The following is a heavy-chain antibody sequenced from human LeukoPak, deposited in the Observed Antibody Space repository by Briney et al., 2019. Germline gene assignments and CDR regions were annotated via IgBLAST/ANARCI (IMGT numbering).Heavy chain of an antibody. CDR2: IYYRGNT. Sequence: SGTLSLTCSVSGGSITDTTYFWGWIRQPPGKGLEWIGSIYYRGNTYYSPPLKSRVTLFVDTSKNQSSLKLTSVTAADTAIYYCARRKVAAEIDYWGQGTLVTVSS. V-gene: IGHV4-39*01. CDR1: GGSITDTTYF. D-gene: IGHD6-13*01. J-gene: IGHJ4*02. CDR3: ARRKVAAEIDY.